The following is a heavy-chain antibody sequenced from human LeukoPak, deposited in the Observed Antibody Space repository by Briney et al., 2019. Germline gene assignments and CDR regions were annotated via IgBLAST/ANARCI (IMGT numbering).Heavy chain of an antibody. D-gene: IGHD5-18*01. CDR2: IKQDGSEK. J-gene: IGHJ3*02. V-gene: IGHV3-7*03. CDR1: VESSSGYY. CDR3: ARETDTAYAFDI. Sequence: ETLSLTCAVYVESSSGYYCSWIRQAPGKGLEWVANIKQDGSEKYYVDSVKGRFTISRDNAKNSLYLQMNSLRAEDTALYHCARETDTAYAFDIWGQGTMVTVSS.